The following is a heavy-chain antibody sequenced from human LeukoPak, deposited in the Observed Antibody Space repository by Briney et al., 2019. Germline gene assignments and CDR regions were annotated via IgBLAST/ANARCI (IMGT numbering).Heavy chain of an antibody. CDR2: IYYSGST. J-gene: IGHJ5*02. V-gene: IGHV4-59*01. Sequence: SETLSLTCTASAGSISSYYWSWIRQPPGKGLEWIGYIYYSGSTNYNPSLKSRVTISVDTSKNQFSLKLSSVTAADTAVYYCARGIPYEYCSGGSCYTWTGWFDPWGQGTLVTVSS. CDR1: AGSISSYY. CDR3: ARGIPYEYCSGGSCYTWTGWFDP. D-gene: IGHD2-15*01.